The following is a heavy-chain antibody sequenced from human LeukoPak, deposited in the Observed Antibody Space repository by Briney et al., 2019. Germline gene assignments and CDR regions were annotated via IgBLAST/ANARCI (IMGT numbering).Heavy chain of an antibody. D-gene: IGHD2-15*01. V-gene: IGHV1-69*13. CDR2: IIPIFGTA. J-gene: IGHJ3*02. Sequence: SVKVSCKASGGTFSSYAISWVRQAPGQGLEWMGGIIPIFGTANYAQKFQGRVTITADESTSTAYMELSSLRSEDTAVYYCARQLSGLGAFDIWGQGTMVTVSS. CDR1: GGTFSSYA. CDR3: ARQLSGLGAFDI.